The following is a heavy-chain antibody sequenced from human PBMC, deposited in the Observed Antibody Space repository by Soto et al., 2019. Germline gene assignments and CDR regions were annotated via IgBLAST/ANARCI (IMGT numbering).Heavy chain of an antibody. V-gene: IGHV4-59*01. D-gene: IGHD3-22*01. Sequence: SETLSLTCTVSGGSISNYYWNWIRQSPGKGLEWIGYVSYSGNINYSPSLKGRVTISVDTSKNQFSLNLTSVTAADTAVYYCARGSSGYFPTLFWFWGQGTLVTVSS. CDR1: GGSISNYY. CDR2: VSYSGNI. CDR3: ARGSSGYFPTLFWF. J-gene: IGHJ4*01.